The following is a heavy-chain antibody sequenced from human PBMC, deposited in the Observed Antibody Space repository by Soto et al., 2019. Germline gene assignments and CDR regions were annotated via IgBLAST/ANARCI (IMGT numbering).Heavy chain of an antibody. CDR2: ISSSSSTI. CDR3: AKGRANETTIFGVGSCYMDV. CDR1: GLTFRSYS. J-gene: IGHJ6*03. D-gene: IGHD3-3*01. V-gene: IGHV3-48*01. Sequence: QPGGSLRLSCAASGLTFRSYSMNWVRQAPGKGLEWVSYISSSSSTIIYADSVKGRFTISRDNAKNSLYLEMNSLRAEDTAVYYCAKGRANETTIFGVGSCYMDVWGKGTTVTVSS.